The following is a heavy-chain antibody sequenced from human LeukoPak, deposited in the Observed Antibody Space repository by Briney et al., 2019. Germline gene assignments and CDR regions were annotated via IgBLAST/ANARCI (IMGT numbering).Heavy chain of an antibody. J-gene: IGHJ4*02. D-gene: IGHD3-16*02. CDR2: IIPIFGTA. V-gene: IGHV1-69*13. CDR3: ATLRLGELSLYPPFDY. CDR1: GGTFSSYA. Sequence: GASVKVSCKASGGTFSSYAISWVRQAPGQGLEWMGGIIPIFGTANYAQKFQGRVTITADESTSTAYMELSSLRSEDTAVYYCATLRLGELSLYPPFDYWGQGTLVTVSS.